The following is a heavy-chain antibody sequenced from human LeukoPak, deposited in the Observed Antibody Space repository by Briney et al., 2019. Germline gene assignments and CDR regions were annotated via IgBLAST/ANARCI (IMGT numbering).Heavy chain of an antibody. CDR2: IWHDASHT. V-gene: IGHV3-33*01. Sequence: GGSLRLACAASGFSFSTYAMHWVRQAPGKGLEWVALIWHDASHTFYTDSVKGRFTISRDNSKNTVYLQMNSLGGEDTAVYYCAREIFGSGSYADYWGQGTLVTVSS. CDR3: AREIFGSGSYADY. J-gene: IGHJ4*02. CDR1: GFSFSTYA. D-gene: IGHD3-10*01.